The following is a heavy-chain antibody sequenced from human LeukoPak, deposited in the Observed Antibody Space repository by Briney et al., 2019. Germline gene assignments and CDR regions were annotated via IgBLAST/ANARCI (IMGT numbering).Heavy chain of an antibody. CDR3: ARPFLRFSSGWHFDY. D-gene: IGHD6-19*01. V-gene: IGHV4-34*01. J-gene: IGHJ4*02. CDR2: INHSGNT. CDR1: GGTFSGYY. Sequence: PSETLSLTCAVYGGTFSGYYWSWIRQPPGKGLEWIGEINHSGNTNYNPSLKSRVTISIDTSKNQFSLKLSSVTAADTAIYYCARPFLRFSSGWHFDYWGQGILVTVSS.